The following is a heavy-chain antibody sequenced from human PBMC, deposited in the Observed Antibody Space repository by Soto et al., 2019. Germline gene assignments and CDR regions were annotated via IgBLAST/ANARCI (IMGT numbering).Heavy chain of an antibody. CDR1: GGSLSGATYS. J-gene: IGHJ4*02. CDR3: ARSREFDY. Sequence: SETLSLTCGVSGGSLSGATYSWNWIRQPPGKGLEWIGYIFPSGTTYYNPSLKSRVTISIDVSKSQFSLSLRSLTAADTAVYYCARSREFDYWSQGTLVTVSS. CDR2: IFPSGTT. V-gene: IGHV4-30-2*01.